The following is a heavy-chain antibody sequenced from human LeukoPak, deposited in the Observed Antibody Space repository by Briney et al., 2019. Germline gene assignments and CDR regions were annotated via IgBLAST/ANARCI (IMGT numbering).Heavy chain of an antibody. V-gene: IGHV3-23*01. CDR2: ISGSGGST. Sequence: AGGSLRLSCAASGFTFSSYGMSWVRQAPGKGLEWVSAISGSGGSTYYADSVKGRFTISRDNSKNTLYLQMNSLRAEDTAVYYCAKDIHFQYYDILTGYYSPALFDYWGQGTLVTVSS. CDR3: AKDIHFQYYDILTGYYSPALFDY. CDR1: GFTFSSYG. D-gene: IGHD3-9*01. J-gene: IGHJ4*02.